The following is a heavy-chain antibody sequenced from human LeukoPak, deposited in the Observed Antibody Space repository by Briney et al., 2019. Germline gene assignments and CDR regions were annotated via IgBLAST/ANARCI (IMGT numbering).Heavy chain of an antibody. V-gene: IGHV3-74*01. CDR1: GFTFSSYW. J-gene: IGHJ4*02. Sequence: GRSLRLSCAASGFTFSSYWMHWVRQAPGKGLVWVSRINSDGSSTSYADSVKGRFTISRDNAKNTLYLQMNSLRAEDTAVYYCARVGGYVPFDYWGQGTLVTVSS. CDR2: INSDGSST. D-gene: IGHD5-12*01. CDR3: ARVGGYVPFDY.